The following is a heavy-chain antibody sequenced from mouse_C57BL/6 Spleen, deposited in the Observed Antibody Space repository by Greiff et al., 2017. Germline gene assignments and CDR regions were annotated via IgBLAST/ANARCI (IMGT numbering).Heavy chain of an antibody. CDR3: ARFEIYYGNYGAMDY. CDR2: INPSNGGT. D-gene: IGHD2-1*01. V-gene: IGHV1-53*01. CDR1: GYTFTSYW. Sequence: QVQLLQSGTELVKPGASVKLSCKASGYTFTSYWMHWVKQRPGQGLEWIGNINPSNGGTNYNEKFKSQATLTVDKSSSTAYMQLISLTSEDSAVYYCARFEIYYGNYGAMDYWGQGTSVTVSS. J-gene: IGHJ4*01.